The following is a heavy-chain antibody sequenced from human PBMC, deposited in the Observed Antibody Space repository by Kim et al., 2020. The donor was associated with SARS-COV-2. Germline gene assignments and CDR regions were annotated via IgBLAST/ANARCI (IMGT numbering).Heavy chain of an antibody. Sequence: SQTLSLTCDISGDSVSSNLAAWNWIRQSPSRGLEWLGRTYYRSKWSNDYAVSVRSRITINADTSKNQFSLHLTSVTPEDTAVYYCARQPGGDCFRCLDYWGQGTLVTVSS. D-gene: IGHD2-21*02. CDR1: GDSVSSNLAA. J-gene: IGHJ4*02. CDR2: TYYRSKWSN. V-gene: IGHV6-1*01. CDR3: ARQPGGDCFRCLDY.